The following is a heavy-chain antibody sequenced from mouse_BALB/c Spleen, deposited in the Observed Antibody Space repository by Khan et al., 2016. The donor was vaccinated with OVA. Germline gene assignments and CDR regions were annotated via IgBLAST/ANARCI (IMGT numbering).Heavy chain of an antibody. D-gene: IGHD4-1*02. CDR2: INTYSGEP. J-gene: IGHJ1*01. Sequence: QIQLVQSGPELKKPGETVKISCKASGYTFTNYGMNWVKQAPGKGLKWMGWINTYSGEPTYADDFKGRSAFSLETSASTAYLQIKNLNNEDTATYFCARSNSYGDFDVWSAGTAVTVSS. CDR1: GYTFTNYG. CDR3: ARSNSYGDFDV. V-gene: IGHV9-3-1*01.